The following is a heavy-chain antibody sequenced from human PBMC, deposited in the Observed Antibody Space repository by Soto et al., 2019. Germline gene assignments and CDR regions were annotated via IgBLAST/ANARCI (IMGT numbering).Heavy chain of an antibody. Sequence: GGSLRLSCAASGFTFSSYAMHWVRQAPGKGLEWVAVISYDGSNKYYADSVKGRFTISRDNSKNTLYLQMNSLRAEDTAVYYCARDPGYSYGKNWFDPWGQGTLVTVSS. J-gene: IGHJ5*02. D-gene: IGHD5-18*01. CDR1: GFTFSSYA. CDR3: ARDPGYSYGKNWFDP. V-gene: IGHV3-30-3*01. CDR2: ISYDGSNK.